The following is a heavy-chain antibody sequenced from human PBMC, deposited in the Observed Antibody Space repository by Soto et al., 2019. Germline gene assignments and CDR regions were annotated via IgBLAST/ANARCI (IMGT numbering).Heavy chain of an antibody. J-gene: IGHJ4*02. D-gene: IGHD3-10*01. CDR2: ISGDGIQK. Sequence: GGSLRLSCASSGFTFSSNGMHCVRQTPDRGLEWVAVISGDGIQKHYVDSVKGRFIFSRDNSQNTLYLQMNNLGVEDSALYYCAKDLEGSGSFDSWGQGTLVTVSS. CDR1: GFTFSSNG. CDR3: AKDLEGSGSFDS. V-gene: IGHV3-30*18.